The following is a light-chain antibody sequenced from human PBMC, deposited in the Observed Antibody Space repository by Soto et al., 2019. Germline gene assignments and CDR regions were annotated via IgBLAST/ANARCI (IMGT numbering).Light chain of an antibody. CDR1: QSVSSSY. V-gene: IGKV3-20*01. Sequence: ILLTQSPGTLSLSPGERATLSCRASQSVSSSYLAWYQQKPGQAPRLLIYGASSRATGIPDRFSGSGSGTDFTLTISRLEPEDFAVYYCQQYGSSLGVPFGGGTKVDIK. CDR2: GAS. J-gene: IGKJ4*01. CDR3: QQYGSSLGVP.